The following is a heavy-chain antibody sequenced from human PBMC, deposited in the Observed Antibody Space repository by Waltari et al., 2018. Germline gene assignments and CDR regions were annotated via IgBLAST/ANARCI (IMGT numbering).Heavy chain of an antibody. D-gene: IGHD6-19*01. CDR3: AIDHGGSGWYERVWYVDL. V-gene: IGHV1-18*01. Sequence: QVQLVQSGAEVKKPGASVKVSCKASGYTFTSYGISWVRQAPGQGLEWMGWISAYNGNTNYAQKLQGRVTMTTDTSTSTAYMELRSLRSDDTAVYYCAIDHGGSGWYERVWYVDLWGRGTLVTVSS. CDR1: GYTFTSYG. CDR2: ISAYNGNT. J-gene: IGHJ2*01.